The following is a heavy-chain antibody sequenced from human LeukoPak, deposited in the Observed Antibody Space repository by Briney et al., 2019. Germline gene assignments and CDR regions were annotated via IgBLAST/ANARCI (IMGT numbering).Heavy chain of an antibody. J-gene: IGHJ4*02. D-gene: IGHD1-14*01. V-gene: IGHV4-34*01. CDR3: ARGPEFDY. Sequence: SETLSLTCTVSGGSISSYYWSWIRQPPGKGLEWIGEINHSGSTNYNPSLKSRVTISVDTSKNQFSLKLSSVTAADTAVYYCARGPEFDYWGQGTLVTVSS. CDR1: GGSISSYY. CDR2: INHSGST.